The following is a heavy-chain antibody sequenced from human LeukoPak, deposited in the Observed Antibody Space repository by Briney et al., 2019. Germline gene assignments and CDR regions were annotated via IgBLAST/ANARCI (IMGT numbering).Heavy chain of an antibody. Sequence: GASVKVSCKASVYTFTSYGISWVRQAPGQGLEWMGWISAYNGNTNYAQKLQGRVTMTTDTSTSTAYMELRSLRSDDTAVYYCARVEYSSSWGRGAFDIWGQGTMVTVSS. D-gene: IGHD6-13*01. J-gene: IGHJ3*02. CDR1: VYTFTSYG. V-gene: IGHV1-18*01. CDR2: ISAYNGNT. CDR3: ARVEYSSSWGRGAFDI.